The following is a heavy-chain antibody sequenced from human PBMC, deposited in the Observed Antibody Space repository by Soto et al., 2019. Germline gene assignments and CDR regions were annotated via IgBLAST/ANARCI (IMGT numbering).Heavy chain of an antibody. V-gene: IGHV4-4*09. D-gene: IGHD3-3*01. J-gene: IGHJ3*02. CDR1: GGSIRTYY. CDR2: IYRTGST. Sequence: PSATLSRTCTVSGGSIRTYYWGWIRQSPDKGLEWIGYIYRTGSTHYNPSLNSRAAISLGTSRNQFSLQLNSVTAADTAVYFCARQIGDDPFDIWGQGTMVT. CDR3: ARQIGDDPFDI.